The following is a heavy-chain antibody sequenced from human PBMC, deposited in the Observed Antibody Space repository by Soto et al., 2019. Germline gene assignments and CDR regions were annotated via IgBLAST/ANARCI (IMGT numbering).Heavy chain of an antibody. CDR2: ISGSGGST. J-gene: IGHJ4*02. CDR3: AKAINWNYYFDY. Sequence: VGSLRLACAASGFSFSSYAMSWVRQAPGKGLEWVSAISGSGGSTYYADSVKGRFTISRDNSKNTLYLQINSLRAEDTAVYYCAKAINWNYYFDYWGQGTLVTVSS. D-gene: IGHD1-7*01. CDR1: GFSFSSYA. V-gene: IGHV3-23*01.